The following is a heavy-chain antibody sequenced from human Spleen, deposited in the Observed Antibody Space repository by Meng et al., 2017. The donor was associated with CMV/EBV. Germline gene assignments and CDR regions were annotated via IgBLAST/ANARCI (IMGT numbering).Heavy chain of an antibody. D-gene: IGHD2-2*01. J-gene: IGHJ6*02. V-gene: IGHV1-8*01. Sequence: ASVKVSCKASGYTFTSYDINWVRQATGQGLEWMGWMNPNSGNTGYAQKFQGRVTMTRNTSISTAYMELSSLRSDDTAVYYCARGGYCSSTSCSSDVGYYYGMDVWGQGTTVTVSS. CDR2: MNPNSGNT. CDR3: ARGGYCSSTSCSSDVGYYYGMDV. CDR1: GYTFTSYD.